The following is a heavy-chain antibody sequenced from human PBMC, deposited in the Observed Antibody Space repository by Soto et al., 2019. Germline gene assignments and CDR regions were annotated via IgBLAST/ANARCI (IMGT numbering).Heavy chain of an antibody. D-gene: IGHD5-12*01. CDR3: ARAGFVDIVATTAFDY. Sequence: ASVKVSCKASGYTFTSYAMHWVRQAPGQRLEWMGWINAGNGNTKYSQKLQGRVTITRDTSASTAYMELSSLRSEDTAVYYCARAGFVDIVATTAFDYWGQGTLVTVSS. CDR2: INAGNGNT. CDR1: GYTFTSYA. J-gene: IGHJ4*02. V-gene: IGHV1-3*01.